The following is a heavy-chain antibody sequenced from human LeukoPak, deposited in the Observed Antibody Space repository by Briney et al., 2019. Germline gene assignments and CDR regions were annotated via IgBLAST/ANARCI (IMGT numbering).Heavy chain of an antibody. CDR2: ISSSGSTI. CDR1: GFTFSDYY. V-gene: IGHV3-11*01. CDR3: ARDRVVVVPAAMGGHYYYGMDV. Sequence: GGSLRLSCAASGFTFSDYYMSWIRQAPGKGLEWVSYISSSGSTIYYADSVKGRFTISRDNAKNSLYLQMNSLRAEDTAVYCCARDRVVVVPAAMGGHYYYGMDVWGQGTTVTVSS. D-gene: IGHD2-2*01. J-gene: IGHJ6*02.